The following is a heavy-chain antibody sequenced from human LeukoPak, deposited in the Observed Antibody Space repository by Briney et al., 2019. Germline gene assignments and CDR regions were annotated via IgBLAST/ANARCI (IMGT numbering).Heavy chain of an antibody. CDR2: IYYSGST. Sequence: PSETLSLTCTVSGGSISSSSYYWGWIRQPPGKGLERIGSIYYSGSTYYNPSLKSRVTISVDTSKNQFSLKLSSVTAAATAVYYCARRGASSGYYYGAFDIWGQGTMVTVSS. CDR1: GGSISSSSYY. D-gene: IGHD3-22*01. V-gene: IGHV4-39*01. J-gene: IGHJ3*02. CDR3: ARRGASSGYYYGAFDI.